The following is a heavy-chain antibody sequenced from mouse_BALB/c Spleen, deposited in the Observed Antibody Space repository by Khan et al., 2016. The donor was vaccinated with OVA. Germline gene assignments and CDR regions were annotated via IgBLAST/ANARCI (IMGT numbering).Heavy chain of an antibody. J-gene: IGHJ3*01. V-gene: IGHV1-77*01. Sequence: QVQLQQSGPELVKPGASVKMSCKASGYTFSDYVISWVKLRTGQGLEWIGEISPGSGSTYYNEKFKGKATLTADKPSSTAYMQLSSLTSGDSAVSFCARSYDGAWFTYWGQGTLVTVS. CDR1: GYTFSDYV. D-gene: IGHD1-1*01. CDR2: ISPGSGST. CDR3: ARSYDGAWFTY.